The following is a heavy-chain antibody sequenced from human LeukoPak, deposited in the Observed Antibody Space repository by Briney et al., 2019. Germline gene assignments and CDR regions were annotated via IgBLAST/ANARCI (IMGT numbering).Heavy chain of an antibody. D-gene: IGHD1-1*01. CDR1: GYTFTSYG. CDR2: ISAYNGNT. J-gene: IGHJ2*01. V-gene: IGHV1-18*01. CDR3: AREPIAYNWNDRGSRYFDP. Sequence: ASVKVSCKASGYTFTSYGISWVRQAPGQGLEWMGWISAYNGNTNYAQKLQGRVTMTTDTSTSTAYMELRSLRSDDTVVYYCAREPIAYNWNDRGSRYFDPWGRGTLVTVSS.